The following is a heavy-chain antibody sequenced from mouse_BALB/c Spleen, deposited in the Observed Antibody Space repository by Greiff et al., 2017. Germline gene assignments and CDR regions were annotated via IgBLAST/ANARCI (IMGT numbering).Heavy chain of an antibody. CDR3: ARLPYYYGSSYHY. J-gene: IGHJ2*01. Sequence: EVKLMESGGGLVKPGGSLKLSCAASGFAFSSYDMSWVRQTPEKRLEWVAYISSGGGSTYYPDTVKGRFTISRDNAKNTLYLQMSSLKSEDTAMYYCARLPYYYGSSYHYWGQGTTLTVSS. V-gene: IGHV5-12-1*01. CDR1: GFAFSSYD. D-gene: IGHD1-1*01. CDR2: ISSGGGST.